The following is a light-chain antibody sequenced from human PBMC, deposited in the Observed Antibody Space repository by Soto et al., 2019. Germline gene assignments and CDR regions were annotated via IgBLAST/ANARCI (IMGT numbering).Light chain of an antibody. CDR1: QSISTW. CDR2: TAS. Sequence: DIQMTQSPSSVSASVGDRGTITCRARQSISTWLAWYQQKPGTAPNLRIFTASYLQSGVPSRFSGSGSGPDFPLTINGLQPEDFATYYCQQSKSFPWTFGQGTKVDIK. CDR3: QQSKSFPWT. V-gene: IGKV1-12*01. J-gene: IGKJ1*01.